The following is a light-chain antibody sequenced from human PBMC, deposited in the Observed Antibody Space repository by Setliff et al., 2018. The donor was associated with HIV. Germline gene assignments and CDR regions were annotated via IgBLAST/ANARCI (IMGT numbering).Light chain of an antibody. CDR1: TFNIEVNT. CDR2: NNN. CDR3: AAWDDRLDGYV. Sequence: QSVLTQPPSASGTPGQRVTISCSGNTFNIEVNTANWYQQLPGTAPRLLIYNNNRRPSGVPDRFSGSRSGTSASLAISGLQSEDEANYYCAAWDDRLDGYVFGTGTKVTVL. J-gene: IGLJ1*01. V-gene: IGLV1-44*01.